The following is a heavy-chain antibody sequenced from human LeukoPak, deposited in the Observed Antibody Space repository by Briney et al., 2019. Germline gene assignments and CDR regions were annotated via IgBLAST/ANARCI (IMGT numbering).Heavy chain of an antibody. CDR2: VSPPGGGT. J-gene: IGHJ4*02. V-gene: IGHV3-23*01. CDR1: GFTFSKHG. D-gene: IGHD7-27*01. Sequence: GGTLRLSCGASGFTFSKHGMNWVRQAPGKGLEWLSGVSPPGGGTYYADSVKGRFTISRDDSKNTLSLQMNSLRVEDTAVYYCARDLAWGAFDYWGQGTLVTVSS. CDR3: ARDLAWGAFDY.